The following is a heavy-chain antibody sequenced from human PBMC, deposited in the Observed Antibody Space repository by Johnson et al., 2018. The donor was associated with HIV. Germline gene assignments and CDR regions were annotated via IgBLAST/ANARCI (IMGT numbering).Heavy chain of an antibody. CDR1: GFNFTYYW. J-gene: IGHJ3*01. CDR2: IKRDGSET. Sequence: VLLVESGGNLVQPGGALRLSCAASGFNFTYYWMSWVRQAPGKGLEWVANIKRDGSETYYGDSVKGRFTISRDNAKNSLYLQMNSLRVEDTAMYYCVRDFGHWDDAFGFWGRGTKVTVSS. V-gene: IGHV3-7*05. D-gene: IGHD7-27*01. CDR3: VRDFGHWDDAFGF.